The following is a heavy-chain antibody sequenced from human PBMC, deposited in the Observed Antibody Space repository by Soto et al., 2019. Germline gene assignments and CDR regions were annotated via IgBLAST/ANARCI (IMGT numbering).Heavy chain of an antibody. CDR1: GFTFSSHP. Sequence: EVLLLESGGGLVQPGGSLRLSCAASGFTFSSHPMSWVRQAPGKGLEWVSAIGERGDGTAYRDSVKGRFTISRDNSKNTLSLEMNSLRRDDTAVYYCASCERFPRVGVDYYALDVWGQGTTVIVSS. J-gene: IGHJ6*02. CDR2: IGERGDGT. D-gene: IGHD3-3*01. CDR3: ASCERFPRVGVDYYALDV. V-gene: IGHV3-23*01.